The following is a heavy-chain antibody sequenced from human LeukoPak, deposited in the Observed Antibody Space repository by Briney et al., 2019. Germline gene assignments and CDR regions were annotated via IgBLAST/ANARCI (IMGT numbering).Heavy chain of an antibody. CDR3: ARDRAEGKTWVEFDP. J-gene: IGHJ5*02. CDR2: IYSDGVT. Sequence: ARGSLRLSCAASGFIVNAYGMSWVRQAPGKGLAWVSLIYSDGVTQYADSVKGRFTISRDNSKNTLYLQMNSLRDEDTAVYFCARDRAEGKTWVEFDPWGQGTLVTVSS. CDR1: GFIVNAYG. V-gene: IGHV3-66*02.